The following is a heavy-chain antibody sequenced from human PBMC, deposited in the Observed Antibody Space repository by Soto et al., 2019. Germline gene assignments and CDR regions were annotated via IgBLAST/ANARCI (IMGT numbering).Heavy chain of an antibody. CDR1: GGTFSSYA. D-gene: IGHD1-7*01. V-gene: IGHV1-69*01. J-gene: IGHJ6*02. CDR2: IIPIFGTA. CDR3: ARGTTSHYYYYGMDV. Sequence: VKVSCKASGGTFSSYAISWVRQAPGQGLEWMGGIIPIFGTANYAQKFQGRVTITADESTSTAYMELSSLRSEDTAVYYCARGTTSHYYYYGMDVWGQGTTVTVSS.